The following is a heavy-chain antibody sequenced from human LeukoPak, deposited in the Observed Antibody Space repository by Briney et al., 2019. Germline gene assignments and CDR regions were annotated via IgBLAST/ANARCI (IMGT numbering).Heavy chain of an antibody. Sequence: GVSLRLSCAASGFTSSSYAMSWVRQAPGKGLEWVSAISGSGGSTYYADSVKGRFTISRDNSKNTLYLQMNSLRAEDTAVYYCVKGWDIVVVPAAIDYWGQGTLVTVSS. CDR3: VKGWDIVVVPAAIDY. CDR2: ISGSGGST. V-gene: IGHV3-23*01. CDR1: GFTSSSYA. J-gene: IGHJ4*02. D-gene: IGHD2-2*01.